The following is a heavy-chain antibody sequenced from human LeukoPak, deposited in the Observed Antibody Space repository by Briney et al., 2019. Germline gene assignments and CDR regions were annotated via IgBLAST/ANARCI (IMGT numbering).Heavy chain of an antibody. CDR2: INPNSGGT. CDR3: ASLPGGQIVVVPS. Sequence: ASVKVSCKASGYTFTGYYMHWVRQDPGQGLEWMGWINPNSGGTNYAQKFQGRVTMTRDTSISTAYMELSRLRSDDTAVYYCASLPGGQIVVVPSWGQGTMVTVSS. V-gene: IGHV1-2*02. D-gene: IGHD2-2*01. CDR1: GYTFTGYY. J-gene: IGHJ3*01.